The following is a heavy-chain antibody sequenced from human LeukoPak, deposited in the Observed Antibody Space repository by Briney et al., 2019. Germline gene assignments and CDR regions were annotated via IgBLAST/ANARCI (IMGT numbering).Heavy chain of an antibody. CDR3: AKDGPDSWGYFDY. CDR1: AFTFSNYA. D-gene: IGHD7-27*01. J-gene: IGHJ4*02. V-gene: IGHV3-23*01. Sequence: PGGSLRLSCAASAFTFSNYAMNWVRQAPGKGLEWVSAISSSGSGTYYADSVKGRFTISRDNSKNTLYLQMNSLRAEDTAVYYCAKDGPDSWGYFDYWGQGTLVTVSS. CDR2: ISSSGSGT.